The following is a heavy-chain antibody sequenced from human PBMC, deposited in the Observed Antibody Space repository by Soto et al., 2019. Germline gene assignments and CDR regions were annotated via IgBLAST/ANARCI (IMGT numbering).Heavy chain of an antibody. CDR1: GFTFSSYA. V-gene: IGHV3-30-3*01. CDR2: ISYDGSNK. J-gene: IGHJ4*02. Sequence: QVQLVESGGGVVQPGRSLRLSCAASGFTFSSYAMHWVRQAPGKGLEWVAVISYDGSNKYYADSVKGRFTISRDNSKNTLYLQMNSLSAEDTAVYFCARGYCSSISCYLTYFDYWGQGTLVTVSS. D-gene: IGHD2-2*03. CDR3: ARGYCSSISCYLTYFDY.